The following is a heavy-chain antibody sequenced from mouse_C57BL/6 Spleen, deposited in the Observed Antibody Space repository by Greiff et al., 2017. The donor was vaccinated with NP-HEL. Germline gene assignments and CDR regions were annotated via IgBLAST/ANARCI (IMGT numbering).Heavy chain of an antibody. CDR1: GFNIKNTY. CDR3: ARPSLPTTGLYYAMDY. D-gene: IGHD4-1*02. CDR2: IDPANGNT. V-gene: IGHV14-3*01. Sequence: EVQLQQSVAELVRPGASVKLSCTASGFNIKNTYMHWVKQRPEQGLEWIGRIDPANGNTKYAPKFQGKATITADTSSNTAYLQLSSLTSEYTAIYYCARPSLPTTGLYYAMDYWGQGTSVTVSS. J-gene: IGHJ4*01.